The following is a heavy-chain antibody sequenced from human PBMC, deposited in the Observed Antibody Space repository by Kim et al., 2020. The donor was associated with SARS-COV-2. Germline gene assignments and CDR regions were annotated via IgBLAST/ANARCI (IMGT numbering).Heavy chain of an antibody. CDR1: GFTFSSYA. J-gene: IGHJ6*02. V-gene: IGHV3-30*04. CDR2: ISYDGSNK. Sequence: GGSLRLSCAASGFTFSSYAMHWVRQAPGKGLEWVAVISYDGSNKYYADSVKGRFTISRDNSKNTLYLQMNSLRAEDTAVYYCARCPLIFDWLVGDDYYYYGMDVWGQGTTVTVSS. CDR3: ARCPLIFDWLVGDDYYYYGMDV. D-gene: IGHD3-9*01.